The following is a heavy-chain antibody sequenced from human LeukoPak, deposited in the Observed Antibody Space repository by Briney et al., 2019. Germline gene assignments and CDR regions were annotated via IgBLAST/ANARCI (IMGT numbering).Heavy chain of an antibody. J-gene: IGHJ4*02. V-gene: IGHV4-34*01. Sequence: SETLSLTCAVYGGSFSGYYWSWIRQPPGKGLEWIGEINHSGSTNYNPSLKGRVTISVDTSKNQFSLKLSSVTAADTAVYYCASHCSSTSCYSDYWGQGTLVTVSS. CDR1: GGSFSGYY. CDR2: INHSGST. CDR3: ASHCSSTSCYSDY. D-gene: IGHD2-2*01.